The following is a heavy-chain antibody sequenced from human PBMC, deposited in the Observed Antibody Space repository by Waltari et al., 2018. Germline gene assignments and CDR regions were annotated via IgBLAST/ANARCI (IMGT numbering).Heavy chain of an antibody. CDR1: GFTFSGST. J-gene: IGHJ4*02. Sequence: EVQLVESGGGLVQPGGSLKLSCAASGFTFSGSTMPWARQASGKGLEWVGRIRNKANSYATGYAVSVKGRFTISRDDSKNTAYLEMNSLKTEDTAVYYCSTMGETSGYWGQGTLVTVSS. D-gene: IGHD3-16*01. CDR2: IRNKANSYAT. CDR3: STMGETSGY. V-gene: IGHV3-73*02.